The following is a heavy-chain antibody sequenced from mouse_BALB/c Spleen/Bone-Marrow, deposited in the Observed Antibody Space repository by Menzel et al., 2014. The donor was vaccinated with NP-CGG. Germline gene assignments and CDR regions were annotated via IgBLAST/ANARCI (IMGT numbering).Heavy chain of an antibody. Sequence: EVQLQQSGPGLVKPSQTVSLSCTVTGFSITTGNYRWGWLRHFPGNKLEWIGYLYYSGTITYNPSLTNRTTITRDTSKNQFFLEMNSLTAEDTATYYCARENDAPYAMDYWGQGTSVTVSS. V-gene: IGHV3-5*02. CDR1: GFSITTGNYR. CDR2: LYYSGTI. CDR3: ARENDAPYAMDY. J-gene: IGHJ4*01.